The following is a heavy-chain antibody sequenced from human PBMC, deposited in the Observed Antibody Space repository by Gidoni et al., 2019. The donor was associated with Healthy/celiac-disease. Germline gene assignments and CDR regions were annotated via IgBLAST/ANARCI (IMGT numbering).Heavy chain of an antibody. CDR1: GGTFSSYA. D-gene: IGHD6-13*01. CDR3: ARTIAAAEGVFYYGMDV. V-gene: IGHV1-69*01. Sequence: SSVKVSCKASGGTFSSYAISWVRQAPGQGLEWMGGIIPIFGTANYAQKFQGRVTITADESTSTAYMELSSLRSEDTAVYYCARTIAAAEGVFYYGMDVWGQGTTVTVSS. J-gene: IGHJ6*02. CDR2: IIPIFGTA.